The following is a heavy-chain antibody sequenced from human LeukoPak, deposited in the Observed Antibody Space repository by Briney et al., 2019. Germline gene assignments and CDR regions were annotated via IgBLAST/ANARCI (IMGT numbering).Heavy chain of an antibody. CDR1: GFTFSSYV. V-gene: IGHV3-23*01. CDR3: AKDIDKDSRTWYSYYGMDV. J-gene: IGHJ6*02. D-gene: IGHD2-15*01. Sequence: PGGSLRLSCAASGFTFSSYVMTWVRQAPGKGLEWVSVISGSGDSTYYADSVKGRFTISRDNSKNTLYLQMNSLRAEDTAVYYCAKDIDKDSRTWYSYYGMDVWGQGTTVTVSS. CDR2: ISGSGDST.